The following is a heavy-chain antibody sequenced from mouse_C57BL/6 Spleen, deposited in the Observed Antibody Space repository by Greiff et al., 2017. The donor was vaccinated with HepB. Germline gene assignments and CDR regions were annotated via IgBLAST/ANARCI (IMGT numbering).Heavy chain of an antibody. Sequence: VQLQQSGAELVKPGASVKMSCKASGYTFTSYWITWVKQRPGQGLEWIGDIYPGSGSTNYNEKFKSTATLTVDTSSSTAYMQLSSLTSEDSAVYYCARGGYDSHFDYWGQGTTLTVSS. CDR1: GYTFTSYW. V-gene: IGHV1-55*01. D-gene: IGHD2-2*01. CDR3: ARGGYDSHFDY. CDR2: IYPGSGST. J-gene: IGHJ2*01.